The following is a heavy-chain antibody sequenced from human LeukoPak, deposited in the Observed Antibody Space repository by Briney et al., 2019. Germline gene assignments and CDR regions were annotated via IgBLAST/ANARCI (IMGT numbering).Heavy chain of an antibody. CDR2: INPSGGST. CDR3: ARMRYSSGWYEDYFDY. D-gene: IGHD6-19*01. CDR1: GYTFTSYY. J-gene: IGHJ4*02. Sequence: ASVKVSCKAPGYTFTSYYMHWVRQAPGQGLEWMGIINPSGGSTSYAQKFQGRVTMTRDTSTSTVYMELSSLRSEDTAVYYCARMRYSSGWYEDYFDYWGQGTLVTVSS. V-gene: IGHV1-46*03.